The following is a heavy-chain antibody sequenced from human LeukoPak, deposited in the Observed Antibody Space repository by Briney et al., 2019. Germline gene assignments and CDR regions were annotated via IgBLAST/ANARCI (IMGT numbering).Heavy chain of an antibody. CDR1: GYTFTSYG. CDR2: ISAFDGNT. D-gene: IGHD4-17*01. V-gene: IGHV1-18*01. CDR3: ARDNPTVTTPNWFDP. J-gene: IGHJ5*02. Sequence: ASVKVSCKASGYTFTSYGISWVRHAPGQGLEWMGLISAFDGNTNYAQKLQGRVTMTTDTSTSTAYMELRSPRSADTAVYYCARDNPTVTTPNWFDPCGQGTLVSVSS.